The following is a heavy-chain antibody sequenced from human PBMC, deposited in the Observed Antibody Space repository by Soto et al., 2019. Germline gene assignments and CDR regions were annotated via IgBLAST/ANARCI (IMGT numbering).Heavy chain of an antibody. V-gene: IGHV4-59*01. D-gene: IGHD5-18*01. CDR3: ARESDTAMATGAFDI. CDR2: IYYSGST. Sequence: SETLSLTCTVSGGSISSYYWSWIRQPPGKGLEWIGYIYYSGSTNYNPSLKSRVTISVDTSKNQFSLKLSSVTAADTAVYYCARESDTAMATGAFDIWGQGTMVTV. J-gene: IGHJ3*02. CDR1: GGSISSYY.